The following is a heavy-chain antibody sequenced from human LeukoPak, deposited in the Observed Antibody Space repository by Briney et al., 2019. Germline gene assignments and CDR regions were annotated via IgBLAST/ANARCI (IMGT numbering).Heavy chain of an antibody. V-gene: IGHV3-30*18. J-gene: IGHJ3*02. CDR2: ISYDGSNK. Sequence: GGSLRLSCAASGFTFDDYGMSWVRQAPGKGLEWVAVISYDGSNKYYADSVKGRFTISRDNSKNTLYLQMNSLRAEDTAVYYCAKDASLGDYGDYESPFDIWGQGTMVTVSS. CDR1: GFTFDDYG. CDR3: AKDASLGDYGDYESPFDI. D-gene: IGHD4-17*01.